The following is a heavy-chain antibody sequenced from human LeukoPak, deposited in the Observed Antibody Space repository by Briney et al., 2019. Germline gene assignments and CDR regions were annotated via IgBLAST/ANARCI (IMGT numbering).Heavy chain of an antibody. D-gene: IGHD1-26*01. V-gene: IGHV4-59*01. Sequence: PSETLSLTCTVSGDSISSSFWNWIRQPPGQGLEGIGNIYYSGSTNYNPALRSRVTFSVDTTKNQVSLKLSSATAADTAVYYCARGALGAHPVDYWGQGTLVIVSS. CDR2: IYYSGST. CDR3: ARGALGAHPVDY. J-gene: IGHJ4*02. CDR1: GDSISSSF.